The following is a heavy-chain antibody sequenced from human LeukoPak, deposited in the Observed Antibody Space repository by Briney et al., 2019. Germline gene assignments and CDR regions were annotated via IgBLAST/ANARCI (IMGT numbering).Heavy chain of an antibody. Sequence: SETLSLTCTVSGVSISSYYWSWLRQPAGKGLEWIGRIYTSGSTNYNPSLKSRVTMSVDTSKNQFSLKLSSVTAADTAVYYCARDRYYYDSSGDAFDIWGQGTMVTVSS. CDR2: IYTSGST. D-gene: IGHD3-22*01. J-gene: IGHJ3*02. CDR1: GVSISSYY. CDR3: ARDRYYYDSSGDAFDI. V-gene: IGHV4-4*07.